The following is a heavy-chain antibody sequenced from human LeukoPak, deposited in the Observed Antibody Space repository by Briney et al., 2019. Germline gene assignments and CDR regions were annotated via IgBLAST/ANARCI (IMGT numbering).Heavy chain of an antibody. D-gene: IGHD3-10*01. V-gene: IGHV3-53*05. CDR2: IYSGGST. J-gene: IGHJ6*03. CDR3: VRWYGGSGLENYYYYMDV. CDR1: GFTFINAW. Sequence: GGSLRLSCAASGFTFINAWMSWVRQAPGKGLEWVSVIYSGGSTYYADSVKGRFTISRDNSKNTLYLQMNSLRAEDTAVYYCVRWYGGSGLENYYYYMDVWGKGTTVTISS.